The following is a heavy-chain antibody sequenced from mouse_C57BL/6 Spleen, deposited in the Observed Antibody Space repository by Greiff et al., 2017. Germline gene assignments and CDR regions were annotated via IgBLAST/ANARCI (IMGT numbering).Heavy chain of an antibody. CDR3: ARFDYYGSSYVRAMDY. V-gene: IGHV1-53*01. CDR2: INPSNGGT. CDR1: GYTFTSYW. D-gene: IGHD1-1*01. J-gene: IGHJ4*01. Sequence: QVQLQQPGTELVKPGASVELSCKASGYTFTSYWMHWVKQRPGQGLEWIGNINPSNGGTNYNEKFKSKATLTVDKSSSTAYMQLSSLTSEDSAVYYCARFDYYGSSYVRAMDYWGQGTSVTVSS.